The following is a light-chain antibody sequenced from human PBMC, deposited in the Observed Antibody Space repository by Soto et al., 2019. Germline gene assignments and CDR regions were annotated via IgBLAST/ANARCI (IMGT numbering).Light chain of an antibody. CDR2: GAS. CDR3: QKYDSAPWT. V-gene: IGKV1-27*01. CDR1: QGISNY. Sequence: EIQMTQSPSSLSASVGDRVTITCRASQGISNYLAWYQQKPGKVPKLLIYGASTLQSGVPSRLSDSGSGTDFTLIINSLQPEDVATYYCQKYDSAPWTFGQGTKVEI. J-gene: IGKJ1*01.